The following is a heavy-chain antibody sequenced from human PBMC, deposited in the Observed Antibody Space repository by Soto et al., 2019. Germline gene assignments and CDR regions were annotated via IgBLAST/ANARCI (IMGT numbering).Heavy chain of an antibody. V-gene: IGHV3-30*18. CDR1: GFTFSSYG. J-gene: IGHJ4*02. CDR2: ISYDGSNK. CDR3: ANENYGYYPH. D-gene: IGHD3-22*01. Sequence: QVQLVESGGGVVQPGRSLRLSCAASGFTFSSYGMHWVRQAPGKGLEWVAVISYDGSNKYYADSVKGRFTISRDNSKNTLYLQMNSLRAEDTAVYYCANENYGYYPHWGQGTLVTVSS.